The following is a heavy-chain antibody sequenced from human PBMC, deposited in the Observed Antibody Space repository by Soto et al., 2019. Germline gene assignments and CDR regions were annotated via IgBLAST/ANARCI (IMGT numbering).Heavy chain of an antibody. CDR1: GGSFSGYY. D-gene: IGHD3-3*01. V-gene: IGHV4-34*01. Sequence: SETLSLTCAVYGGSFSGYYWSWIRQPPGKGLEWIGEINHSGSTNYNPSLKSRVTISVDTSKNQFSLKLSSVTAADTAVYYCARAYYDFWSGYYQSSLFDYWGQGTLVTVSS. CDR3: ARAYYDFWSGYYQSSLFDY. CDR2: INHSGST. J-gene: IGHJ4*02.